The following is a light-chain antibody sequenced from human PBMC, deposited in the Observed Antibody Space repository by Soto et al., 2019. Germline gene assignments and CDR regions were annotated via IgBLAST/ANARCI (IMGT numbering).Light chain of an antibody. J-gene: IGLJ1*01. CDR3: ISKTSTTTPYV. CDR1: SGDVGGFHY. Sequence: QSVLTQPASVSGSPGQSITISCTGTSGDVGGFHYVSWYQQHPGKAPKLMIYEVSNRPSGVSNRFSGSKSGNTASLTISGLRAEDEADYYCISKTSTTTPYVFGTGTKVT. CDR2: EVS. V-gene: IGLV2-14*01.